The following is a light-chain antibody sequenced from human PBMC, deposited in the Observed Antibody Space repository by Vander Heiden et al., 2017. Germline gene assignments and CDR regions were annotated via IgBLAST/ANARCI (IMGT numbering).Light chain of an antibody. CDR1: SSNIGSNT. CDR2: SNN. CDR3: AAWDDSLNGVV. J-gene: IGLJ2*01. V-gene: IGLV1-44*01. Sequence: QSVLTPPPSASGTPGQRVTIPCSGSSSNIGSNTVNWYQQLPGTAPKLLIYSNNQRPSGVPDRFSGSKSGNSASLAISGLQSEDEADYYCAAWDDSLNGVVFGGGTKLTVL.